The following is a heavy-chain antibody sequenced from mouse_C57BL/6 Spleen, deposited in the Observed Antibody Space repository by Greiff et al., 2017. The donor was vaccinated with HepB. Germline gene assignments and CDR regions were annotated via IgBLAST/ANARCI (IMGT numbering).Heavy chain of an antibody. Sequence: QVQLKESGPGILQPSQTLSLTCSFSGFSLSTFGMGVGWIRQPSGKGLEWLAHIWWDDDKYYNPALKSRLTISKDTSKNQVFLKIANVDTADTATYYCARSYDYDGYWYFDVWGTGTTVTVSS. CDR2: IWWDDDK. CDR3: ARSYDYDGYWYFDV. V-gene: IGHV8-8*01. J-gene: IGHJ1*03. CDR1: GFSLSTFGMG. D-gene: IGHD2-4*01.